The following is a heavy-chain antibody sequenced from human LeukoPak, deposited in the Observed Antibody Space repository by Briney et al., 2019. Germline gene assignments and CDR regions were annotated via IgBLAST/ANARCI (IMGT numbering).Heavy chain of an antibody. CDR1: GFTFSSYN. J-gene: IGHJ3*01. Sequence: GSLRLSCAASGFTFSSYNMNWVRQAPGKGLEWVSSISSSSSYIYYADSVKGRFTISRDNSKNTLYLQMNSLRVEDTAQYFCARDPNGDYLGAFEFWGRGTVVTVSS. V-gene: IGHV3-21*04. CDR3: ARDPNGDYLGAFEF. D-gene: IGHD2-21*02. CDR2: ISSSSSYI.